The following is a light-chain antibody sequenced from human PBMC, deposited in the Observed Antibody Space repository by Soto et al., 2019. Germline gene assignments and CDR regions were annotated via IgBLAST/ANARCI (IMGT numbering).Light chain of an antibody. J-gene: IGKJ2*01. CDR1: QSVSRR. CDR3: HRYNNWPHT. CDR2: DAS. V-gene: IGKV1-5*01. Sequence: DIQMTQSPSTLSASVGDRITITCRASQSVSRRLAWYQQKPGKAPKLLIYDASSLESGVPSRFSGRGSGTEFTLTISGLQSEDSAVYYCHRYNNWPHTFGQGTNLKIK.